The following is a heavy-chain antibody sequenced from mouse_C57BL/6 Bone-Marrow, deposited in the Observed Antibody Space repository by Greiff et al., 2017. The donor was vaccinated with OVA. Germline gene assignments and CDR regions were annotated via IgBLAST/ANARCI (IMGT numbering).Heavy chain of an antibody. Sequence: VQLQQSGPELVKPGASVKISCKASGYTFTDYYMNWVKQSHGKSLEWIGDINPNNGGTSYNQKFKGKATLTVDKSSSTAYMELRSLTSEDSAVYYCASDYDYDPAWFAYWGQGTLVTVSA. V-gene: IGHV1-26*01. J-gene: IGHJ3*01. D-gene: IGHD2-4*01. CDR1: GYTFTDYY. CDR3: ASDYDYDPAWFAY. CDR2: INPNNGGT.